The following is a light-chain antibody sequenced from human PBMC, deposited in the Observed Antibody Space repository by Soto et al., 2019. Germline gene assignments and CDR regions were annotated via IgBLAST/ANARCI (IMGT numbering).Light chain of an antibody. V-gene: IGLV2-23*02. CDR3: SSDAGTAEV. Sequence: QSVLTQPASVSGSSGQSITISCSGTSNDVGRYNLVSWYQQHPGKVPKLIIYEVATRPSGISSRFSASKSGNTASLTISGLQPEDDADYYCSSDAGTAEVFGSGTKLTVL. J-gene: IGLJ1*01. CDR1: SNDVGRYNL. CDR2: EVA.